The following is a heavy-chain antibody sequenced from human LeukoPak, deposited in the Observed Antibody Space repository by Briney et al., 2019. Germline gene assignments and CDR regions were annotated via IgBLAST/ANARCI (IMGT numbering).Heavy chain of an antibody. CDR2: IIPIFGTA. J-gene: IGHJ5*02. CDR1: GGTFSSYA. D-gene: IGHD5-12*01. V-gene: IGHV1-69*05. Sequence: ASVKVSCKASGGTFSSYAISWVRQAPGQGLEWMGRIIPIFGTANYAQKFQGRVTITTDESTSTAYMELSSLRSEDTAVYYSARDMRGIVATPNWFDPWGQGTLVTVSS. CDR3: ARDMRGIVATPNWFDP.